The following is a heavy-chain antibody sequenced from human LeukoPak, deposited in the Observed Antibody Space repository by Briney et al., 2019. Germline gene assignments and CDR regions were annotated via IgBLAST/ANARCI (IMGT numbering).Heavy chain of an antibody. Sequence: GESLKISCAASGFTFSGYWMHWVRQAPGKGLEWVAVISYDGSNKYYADSVKGRFTISRDNSKNTLYLQMNSLRAEDTAVYYCARGEWTPDYWGQGTLVTVSS. J-gene: IGHJ4*02. CDR2: ISYDGSNK. D-gene: IGHD3-3*01. CDR1: GFTFSGYW. V-gene: IGHV3-30-3*01. CDR3: ARGEWTPDY.